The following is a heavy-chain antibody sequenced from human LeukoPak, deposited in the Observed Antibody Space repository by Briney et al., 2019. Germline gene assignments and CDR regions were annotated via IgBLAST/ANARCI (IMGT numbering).Heavy chain of an antibody. CDR2: IIPIFGTA. D-gene: IGHD2-2*01. CDR3: ARGLAKRYEDIVVVPAAIRDAFDI. J-gene: IGHJ3*02. Sequence: SVKVSCKASGGAFSSYAISWVRQAPGQGLEWMGGIIPIFGTANYAQKFQGRVTITADESTSTAYMELSSLRSEDTAVYYCARGLAKRYEDIVVVPAAIRDAFDIWGQGTMVTVSS. CDR1: GGAFSSYA. V-gene: IGHV1-69*01.